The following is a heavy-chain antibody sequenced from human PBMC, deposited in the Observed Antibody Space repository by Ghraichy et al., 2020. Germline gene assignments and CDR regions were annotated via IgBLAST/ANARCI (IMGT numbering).Heavy chain of an antibody. J-gene: IGHJ4*02. Sequence: GSLSLTCTVSGGSISSYYWSWIRQPPGKGLEWIGYIYYSGSTNYNPSLKSRVTISVDTSKNQFSLKLSSVTAADTAVYYCARASSGSHQIDYWGQGTLVTVSS. V-gene: IGHV4-59*01. CDR2: IYYSGST. CDR1: GGSISSYY. CDR3: ARASSGSHQIDY. D-gene: IGHD1-26*01.